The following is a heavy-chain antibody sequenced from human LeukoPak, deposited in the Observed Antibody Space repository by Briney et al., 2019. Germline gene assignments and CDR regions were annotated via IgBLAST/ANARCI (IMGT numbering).Heavy chain of an antibody. D-gene: IGHD3-22*01. CDR2: ISDRGSRT. V-gene: IGHV3-23*01. J-gene: IGHJ4*02. Sequence: GGSLRLSCAVSGITLSNYGMSWVRQAPGKGLEWVAGISDRGSRTNYADSVKGRFTISTDHPKNTLYLQMNSLRAEDTAVYFCAKRGVAIRVILVGFHKEAYYFDSWGQGALVTVSS. CDR1: GITLSNYG. CDR3: AKRGVAIRVILVGFHKEAYYFDS.